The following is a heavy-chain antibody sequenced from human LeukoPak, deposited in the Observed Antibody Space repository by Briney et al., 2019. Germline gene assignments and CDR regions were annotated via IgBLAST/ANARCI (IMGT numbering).Heavy chain of an antibody. Sequence: SETLSLTCAVYGGSFSGYYWSWIRQPPGKGLEWIGEINHSGSTNYNPSLKSRVTISVDTSKNQFSLKLSSVTAADTAVYYCARGELFEITGTSVRLDPWGQGTLVTVSS. CDR3: ARGELFEITGTSVRLDP. J-gene: IGHJ5*02. CDR1: GGSFSGYY. CDR2: INHSGST. V-gene: IGHV4-34*01. D-gene: IGHD1-7*01.